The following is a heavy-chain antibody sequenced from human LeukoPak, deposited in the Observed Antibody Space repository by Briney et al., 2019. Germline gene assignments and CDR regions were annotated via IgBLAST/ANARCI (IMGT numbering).Heavy chain of an antibody. CDR3: ARGMYSSSWYHHWFDP. D-gene: IGHD6-13*01. V-gene: IGHV4-39*07. CDR1: GGSISSSSYY. Sequence: MASETLSLTCTVSGGSISSSSYYWGWIRQPPGKGLEWIGSIYYSGSTYYNPSLRSRVTISVGTSKNQFSLKLSSVTAADTAVYYCARGMYSSSWYHHWFDPWGQGTLVTVSS. J-gene: IGHJ5*02. CDR2: IYYSGST.